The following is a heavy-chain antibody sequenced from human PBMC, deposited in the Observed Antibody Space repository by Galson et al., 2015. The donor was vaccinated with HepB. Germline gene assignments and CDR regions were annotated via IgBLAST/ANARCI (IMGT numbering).Heavy chain of an antibody. CDR2: IDWDDDK. Sequence: PALVKPTQTLTLTCTFSGFSLSTSGMRVSWIRQPPGKALEWLARIDWDDDKFYSTSLKTRLTISKDTSKNQVVLTMTNMDPVDTATYYCARTLTAMAMFDYWGQGTLVTVSS. CDR1: GFSLSTSGMR. V-gene: IGHV2-70*04. J-gene: IGHJ4*02. CDR3: ARTLTAMAMFDY. D-gene: IGHD5-18*01.